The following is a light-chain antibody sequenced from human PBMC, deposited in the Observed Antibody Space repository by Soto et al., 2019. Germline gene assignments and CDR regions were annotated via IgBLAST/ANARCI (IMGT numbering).Light chain of an antibody. CDR2: QVT. CDR3: TAFSTGSSYVV. J-gene: IGLJ2*01. Sequence: QSALTQPASVSGSPGQSITISCTGTSSDVGDYNYVSWYQQPPGKAPRLIIYQVTNRPSGVSNRFSGCKYGSTAALSTSGLQEADEADYYYTAFSTGSSYVVFGGGTKLTVL. CDR1: SSDVGDYNY. V-gene: IGLV2-14*01.